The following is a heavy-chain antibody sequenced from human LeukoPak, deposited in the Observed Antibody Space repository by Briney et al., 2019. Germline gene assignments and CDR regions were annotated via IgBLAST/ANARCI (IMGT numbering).Heavy chain of an antibody. CDR2: FDPEDGET. CDR1: GYTLTELS. CDR3: ARGYDSSADYFDY. V-gene: IGHV1-24*01. J-gene: IGHJ4*02. Sequence: ASVKVSCKVSGYTLTELSMHWVRQAPGKGLEWMGGFDPEDGETIYAQKFQGRGTMTEDTSTDTTYMELSSLRSEDTAVYYCARGYDSSADYFDYWGQGTLVTVSS. D-gene: IGHD3-22*01.